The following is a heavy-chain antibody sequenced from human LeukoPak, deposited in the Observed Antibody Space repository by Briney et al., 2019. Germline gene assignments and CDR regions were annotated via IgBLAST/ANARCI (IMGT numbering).Heavy chain of an antibody. CDR2: ISAYNGNT. CDR1: GYTFTSYG. CDR3: ASPTKAYYYDSSDPLGY. D-gene: IGHD3-22*01. J-gene: IGHJ4*02. V-gene: IGHV1-18*01. Sequence: ASVKVSCKASGYTFTSYGISWVRQAPGQGLEWMGWISAYNGNTNYAQKLQGRVTMTTDTSTSTAYMELRSLRSDDTAVYYCASPTKAYYYDSSDPLGYWGQGTLVTVSS.